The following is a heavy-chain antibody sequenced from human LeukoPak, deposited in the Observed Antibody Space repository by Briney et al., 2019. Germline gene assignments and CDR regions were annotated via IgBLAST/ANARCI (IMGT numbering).Heavy chain of an antibody. CDR2: INPSGGST. D-gene: IGHD3-22*01. J-gene: IGHJ4*02. V-gene: IGHV1-46*01. CDR1: GYTFTSYY. CDR3: ATGYYDSSGYYFLDY. Sequence: ASVKVSCKASGYTFTSYYMHWVRQAPGQGLEWMGIINPSGGSTSYAQKFQGRVTMTRDTTTSTVYMELSSLRSEDTAVYYCATGYYDSSGYYFLDYWGQGTLVTVSS.